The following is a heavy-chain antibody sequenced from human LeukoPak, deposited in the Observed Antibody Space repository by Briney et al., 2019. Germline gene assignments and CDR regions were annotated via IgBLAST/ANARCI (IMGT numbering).Heavy chain of an antibody. V-gene: IGHV4-59*01. CDR2: IYHNGGT. CDR3: ARGGAYAINSFDP. CDR1: GGSITTSY. Sequence: SETLSLTCDVSGGSITTSYWNWLRQPPGKGPEWIGYIYHNGGTNYNPSLESRVTMSVDVSKNQFSLRLRSVTAADTAVYYCARGGAYAINSFDPFGHGILGTV. D-gene: IGHD2/OR15-2a*01. J-gene: IGHJ5*02.